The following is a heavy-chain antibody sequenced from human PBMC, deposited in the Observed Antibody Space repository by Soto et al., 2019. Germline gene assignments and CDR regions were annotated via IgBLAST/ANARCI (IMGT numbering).Heavy chain of an antibody. D-gene: IGHD3-3*01. Sequence: EVQLVESGGGLVQPGGSLRLSCAASGFTFSSYEMNWVRQAPGKGLEWVSYISGSSSTIYYADSVRGRFTVSRDNATNSLYLQMNSLRADDTAVYYCARGSITIFGVVLYWGQGTLVTVSS. V-gene: IGHV3-48*03. CDR2: ISGSSSTI. CDR3: ARGSITIFGVVLY. CDR1: GFTFSSYE. J-gene: IGHJ4*02.